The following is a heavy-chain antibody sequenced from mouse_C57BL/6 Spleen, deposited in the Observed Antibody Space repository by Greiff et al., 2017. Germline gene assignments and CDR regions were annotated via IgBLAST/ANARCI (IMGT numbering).Heavy chain of an antibody. CDR1: GSNFTNTY. CDR3: ARLYYGNGWYFDV. D-gene: IGHD2-1*01. V-gene: IGHV14-3*01. Sequence: VQLQQPVAELVRPGASVKLSCTASGSNFTNTYMHWVKQRPEQGLEWIGRIDPANGNTKYATKFQGKATITADTSSNTAYLQLSSLTSEDAAFFYSARLYYGNGWYFDVWGTGTTVTVSS. CDR2: IDPANGNT. J-gene: IGHJ1*03.